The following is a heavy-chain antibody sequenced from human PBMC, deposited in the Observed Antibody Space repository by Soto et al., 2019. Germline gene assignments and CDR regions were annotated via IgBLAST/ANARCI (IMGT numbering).Heavy chain of an antibody. CDR3: ARDSSEYYGSGSYLGY. CDR2: ISAYNGNT. CDR1: GYTFTSYG. V-gene: IGHV1-18*04. J-gene: IGHJ4*02. D-gene: IGHD3-10*01. Sequence: DSVKVSCKASGYTFTSYGISWVRQAPGQGLEWMGWISAYNGNTNYAQKLQGRVTMTTDTSTSTAYMELRSLRSDDTAVYYCARDSSEYYGSGSYLGYCGQRTLVPASS.